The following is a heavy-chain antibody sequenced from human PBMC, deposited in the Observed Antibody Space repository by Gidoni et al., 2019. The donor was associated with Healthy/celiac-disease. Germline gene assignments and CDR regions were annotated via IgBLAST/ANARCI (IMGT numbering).Heavy chain of an antibody. CDR3: ARQSIAAAPYGHYYGMDV. D-gene: IGHD6-13*01. CDR2: IDPSDSYT. V-gene: IGHV5-10-1*03. CDR1: GYSFTSYW. Sequence: EVHQVQSGAEVKKPGESLRISCKGSGYSFTSYWISWVRQMPGKGLEWMGRIDPSDSYTNYSPSFQGHVTISADKSISTAYLQWSSLKASDTAMYYCARQSIAAAPYGHYYGMDVWGQGTTVTVSS. J-gene: IGHJ6*02.